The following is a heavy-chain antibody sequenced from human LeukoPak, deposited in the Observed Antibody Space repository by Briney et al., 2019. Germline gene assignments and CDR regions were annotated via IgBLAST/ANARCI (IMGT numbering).Heavy chain of an antibody. D-gene: IGHD6-13*01. Sequence: GGSLRLSCAASGNYWMYWVRQAPGKGLVWVSHINSDGSSTSYADSVKGRFTISRDDAKNTLYLQMNSLRAEDTAVYYCARQAAAGPVDYWGQGTLVTVSS. CDR2: INSDGSST. J-gene: IGHJ4*02. CDR3: ARQAAAGPVDY. V-gene: IGHV3-74*01. CDR1: GNYW.